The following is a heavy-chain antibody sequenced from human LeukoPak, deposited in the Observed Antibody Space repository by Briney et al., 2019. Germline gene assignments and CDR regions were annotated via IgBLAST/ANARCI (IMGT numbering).Heavy chain of an antibody. V-gene: IGHV1-3*01. J-gene: IGHJ5*02. Sequence: ASVKVTCKASGYTFTSYAMHWVRQAPGQRLEWMGWINAGNGNTKYSQKFQGRVTITRDTSASTAYMELSSLRSEDTAVYYCARGLGDIVVVVAATRAGSWFDPWGQGTLVTVSS. CDR1: GYTFTSYA. D-gene: IGHD2-15*01. CDR3: ARGLGDIVVVVAATRAGSWFDP. CDR2: INAGNGNT.